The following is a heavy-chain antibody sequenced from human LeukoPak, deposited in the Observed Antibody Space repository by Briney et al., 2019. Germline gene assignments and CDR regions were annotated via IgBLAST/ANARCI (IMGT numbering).Heavy chain of an antibody. CDR2: ISSSGSTI. Sequence: PGGSLRLSCAASGFTFSSYEMNWVRQAPGKGLEWVSYISSSGSTIYYADSVKGRLTISRDNAKNSLYLQMNSLRAEDTAVYYCARESTVTTPIDAFDIWGQGTMVTVSS. D-gene: IGHD4-17*01. V-gene: IGHV3-48*03. J-gene: IGHJ3*02. CDR3: ARESTVTTPIDAFDI. CDR1: GFTFSSYE.